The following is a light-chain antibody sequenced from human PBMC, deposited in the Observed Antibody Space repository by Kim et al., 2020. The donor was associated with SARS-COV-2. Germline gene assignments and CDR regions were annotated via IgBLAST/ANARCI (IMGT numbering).Light chain of an antibody. J-gene: IGKJ1*01. CDR1: QTVSSN. V-gene: IGKV3-15*01. Sequence: ASPGERVPLSCRASQTVSSNLAWYQQRPGRAPRMLIYGASTRATGIPARFSGSGSGTEFTLTISSLQSEDSAVYYCQQYNNWPQTFGQGTKVDIK. CDR2: GAS. CDR3: QQYNNWPQT.